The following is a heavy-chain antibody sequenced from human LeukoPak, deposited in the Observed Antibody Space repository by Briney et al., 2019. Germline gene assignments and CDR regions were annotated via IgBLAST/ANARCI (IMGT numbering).Heavy chain of an antibody. D-gene: IGHD3-3*01. J-gene: IGHJ5*02. V-gene: IGHV4-30-2*01. Sequence: SQTLSLTCTVSGGSISSGGYYWSWIRQPPGKGLEWIGYIYHSGSTYCNPSLKSRVTISVDRSKNQFSLKLSSVTAADTAVYYCARAVPRITIFGVVKSWFDPWGQGTLVTVSA. CDR2: IYHSGST. CDR1: GGSISSGGYY. CDR3: ARAVPRITIFGVVKSWFDP.